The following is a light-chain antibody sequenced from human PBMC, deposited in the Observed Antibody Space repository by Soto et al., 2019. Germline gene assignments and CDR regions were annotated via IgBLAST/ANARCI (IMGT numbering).Light chain of an antibody. V-gene: IGLV1-44*01. J-gene: IGLJ3*02. CDR3: AAWDDSLSGWV. CDR1: SSNIGSKT. CDR2: GDD. Sequence: QLVLTQPPSASGTPGQRVTISCSGSSSNIGSKTVNWYLQLPGTAPKLLIYGDDQRPSGVPDRFSGSKSGTSASLAISGLQSDDEADYYCAAWDDSLSGWVFGGGTKLTVL.